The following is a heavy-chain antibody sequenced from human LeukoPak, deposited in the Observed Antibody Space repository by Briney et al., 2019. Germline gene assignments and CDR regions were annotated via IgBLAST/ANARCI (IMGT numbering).Heavy chain of an antibody. Sequence: SETLSLTCAVYGGSFSGYYWSWIRQPPGKGLEWIGEINHSGSTNYNPSLKSRVTISVDTSKNQFSLKLSSVTAADTAVYYCARSNRMATPRSAFDIWGQGTMVTVSS. D-gene: IGHD5-24*01. V-gene: IGHV4-34*01. CDR3: ARSNRMATPRSAFDI. J-gene: IGHJ3*02. CDR1: GGSFSGYY. CDR2: INHSGST.